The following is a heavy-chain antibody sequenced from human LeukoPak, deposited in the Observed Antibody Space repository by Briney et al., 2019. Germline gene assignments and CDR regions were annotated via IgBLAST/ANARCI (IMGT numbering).Heavy chain of an antibody. D-gene: IGHD1-26*01. CDR1: GFTFSSYE. J-gene: IGHJ4*02. V-gene: IGHV3-48*03. CDR2: ISSSGSTI. CDR3: ARAEVGATELDY. Sequence: PGGSLRLSCAASGFTFSSYEMNWVRQAPGKGLEWVSYISSSGSTIYYADSVKGRSTISRDNAKNSLYLQMNSLRAEDTAVYYCARAEVGATELDYWGQGTLVTVSS.